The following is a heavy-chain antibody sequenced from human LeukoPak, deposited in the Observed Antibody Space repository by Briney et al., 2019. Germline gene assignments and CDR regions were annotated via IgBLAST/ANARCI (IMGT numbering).Heavy chain of an antibody. D-gene: IGHD6-19*01. Sequence: ASVKVSCKASGYTFTSYGISWVRQAPGQGLEWMGWISTYNGNTNFAQKLQGRVTMTTDTSTSTAYMELRSLRSDDTAVYYCARAPPPLGSSSGLSSDYWGQGTLVTVSS. CDR3: ARAPPPLGSSSGLSSDY. CDR2: ISTYNGNT. V-gene: IGHV1-18*01. J-gene: IGHJ4*02. CDR1: GYTFTSYG.